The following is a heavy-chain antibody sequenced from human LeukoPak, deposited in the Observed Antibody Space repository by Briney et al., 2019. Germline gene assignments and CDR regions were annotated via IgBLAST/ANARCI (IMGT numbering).Heavy chain of an antibody. Sequence: GGSLRLSCAASGFTFSSYAMHWVRQAPGKGLEWVAVISYDGSNKYYADSVKGRFTISRDNSKNTLYLQMNSLRAEDTAVYYCARGLVLETYHFDYWGQGTLVTVSS. CDR3: ARGLVLETYHFDY. V-gene: IGHV3-30-3*01. J-gene: IGHJ4*02. D-gene: IGHD6-19*01. CDR1: GFTFSSYA. CDR2: ISYDGSNK.